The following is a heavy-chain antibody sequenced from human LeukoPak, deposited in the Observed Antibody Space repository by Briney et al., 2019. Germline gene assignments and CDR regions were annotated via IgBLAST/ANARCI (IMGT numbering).Heavy chain of an antibody. D-gene: IGHD3-9*01. Sequence: SETLSLTCTVSGGSISSRSYYWGWIRQPPGKGLEWIGSIYYSGSTYYSPSLKSRLTISVDTSKNLFSLRLSSVTAADTAVYYCARNQGNYDILTGYYNATHFDYWGQGTLVTVSS. V-gene: IGHV4-39*01. CDR1: GGSISSRSYY. J-gene: IGHJ4*02. CDR3: ARNQGNYDILTGYYNATHFDY. CDR2: IYYSGST.